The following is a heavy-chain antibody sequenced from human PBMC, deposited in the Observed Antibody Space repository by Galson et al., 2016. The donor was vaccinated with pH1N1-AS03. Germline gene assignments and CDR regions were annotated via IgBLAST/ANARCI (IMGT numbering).Heavy chain of an antibody. J-gene: IGHJ1*01. Sequence: LRLSCATSGFTFADYTPSWVRQAPGKGLEWVGFIRSRTHGGTTMYAASVKGRFTISRDDSKSIAFLQVSSLQTEDSALYFCTRDTYYYDRSGYHVSWGQGTLVTVSS. CDR1: GFTFADYT. V-gene: IGHV3-49*04. CDR2: IRSRTHGGTT. CDR3: TRDTYYYDRSGYHVS. D-gene: IGHD3-22*01.